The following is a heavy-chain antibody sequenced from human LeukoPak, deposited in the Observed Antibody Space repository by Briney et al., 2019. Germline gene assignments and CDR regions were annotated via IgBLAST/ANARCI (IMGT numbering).Heavy chain of an antibody. CDR1: GGSMSSYY. V-gene: IGHV4-59*08. CDR2: IYYSGST. CDR3: ARGARAGYNLEPFDY. Sequence: SETLSLTCTVSGGSMSSYYWSWIRQPPGKGLEWIGYIYYSGSTKYKPSPKSRLTISVDTSKNQFSLKLSSVTAADTAVYYCARGARAGYNLEPFDYWGQGTLVTVSS. D-gene: IGHD5-24*01. J-gene: IGHJ4*02.